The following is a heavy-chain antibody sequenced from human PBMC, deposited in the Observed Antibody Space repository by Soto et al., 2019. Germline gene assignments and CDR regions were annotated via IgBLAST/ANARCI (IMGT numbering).Heavy chain of an antibody. CDR3: AKDGSQKDDDGNWLGS. V-gene: IGHV3-43*01. J-gene: IGHJ5*01. CDR2: ISWDGGTT. Sequence: EVQLVESGGDVVQPGGSLRPSCAASGFTFEDYTIHWVRQAPGKALEWVSLISWDGGTTYYTHSVKGRFTISRDNSKNSLYLQMNSLRPEDTALYYCAKDGSQKDDDGNWLGSWGQGTLVTVSS. D-gene: IGHD3-16*01. CDR1: GFTFEDYT.